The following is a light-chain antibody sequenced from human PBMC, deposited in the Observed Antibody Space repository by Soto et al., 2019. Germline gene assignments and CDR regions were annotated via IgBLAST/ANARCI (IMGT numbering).Light chain of an antibody. CDR1: SSNIGTNY. Sequence: QSVLTQPPSASATPGQRVTISCSGSSSNIGTNYVYWYQHLPGTAPKLLIYRNDQRPSGVPDRFSGSMSGTAASLAIGGLRSEDEADYYCAAWDDILSGVVFGGGTKLTVL. CDR2: RND. CDR3: AAWDDILSGVV. J-gene: IGLJ2*01. V-gene: IGLV1-47*01.